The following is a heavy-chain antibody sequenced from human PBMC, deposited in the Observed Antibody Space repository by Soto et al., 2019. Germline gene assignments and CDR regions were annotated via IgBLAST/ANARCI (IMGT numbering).Heavy chain of an antibody. V-gene: IGHV3-30*18. CDR2: ISYDGSNK. CDR3: AKDQALPALYYYYYYGMDV. J-gene: IGHJ6*02. CDR1: GFTFSSYG. D-gene: IGHD2-2*01. Sequence: GGSLRLSCAASGFTFSSYGMHWVRQAPGKGLEWVAVISYDGSNKYYADSVKGRFTISRDNSKNTLYLQMNSLRAEDTAVYYCAKDQALPALYYYYYYGMDVWGQGTTVTVSS.